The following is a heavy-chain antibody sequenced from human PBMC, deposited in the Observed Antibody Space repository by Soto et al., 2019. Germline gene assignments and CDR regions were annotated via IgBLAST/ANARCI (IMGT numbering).Heavy chain of an antibody. V-gene: IGHV3-23*01. Sequence: GGSLRLSCAASGFTFSSYAMSWVRQAPGKGLEWVSVISRSGGSTYYADSVKGRFTISRDNTRNTLYFQMSSLRAEDTAVYYCAKDHISHYYETSDGYPKVLSPDYWGQGTLVTVSS. CDR3: AKDHISHYYETSDGYPKVLSPDY. CDR2: ISRSGGST. J-gene: IGHJ4*02. D-gene: IGHD3-22*01. CDR1: GFTFSSYA.